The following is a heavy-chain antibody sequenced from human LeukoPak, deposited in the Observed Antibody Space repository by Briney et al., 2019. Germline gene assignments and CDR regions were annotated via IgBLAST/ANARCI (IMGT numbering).Heavy chain of an antibody. J-gene: IGHJ6*04. CDR2: INHSGST. D-gene: IGHD3-10*01. CDR3: AREGKRRPYYGSGTYGMDV. Sequence: LETLSLTCAVYGGSFSGYYRSWIRQPPGKGLEWIGEINHSGSTNYNPSLKSRVTISVDTSKNQFSLKLSSVTAADTAVYYCAREGKRRPYYGSGTYGMDVWGKGTTVTVSS. CDR1: GGSFSGYY. V-gene: IGHV4-34*01.